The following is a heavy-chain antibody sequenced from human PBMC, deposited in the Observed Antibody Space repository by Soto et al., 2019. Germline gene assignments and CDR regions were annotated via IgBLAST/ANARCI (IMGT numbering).Heavy chain of an antibody. CDR1: GFTFSTYA. CDR3: ARHKRDLRILEWSYYFAS. Sequence: QVQLVESGGGVVQPGRSLRLSCAASGFTFSTYAMHWVRQAPGKGLEWVAVISYDGSNKYYTDSVKGRFTISSDNSKNTLYLQMNSLRAEDSALYYCARHKRDLRILEWSYYFASWGQGTLVTVSS. D-gene: IGHD3-3*01. CDR2: ISYDGSNK. J-gene: IGHJ4*02. V-gene: IGHV3-30-3*01.